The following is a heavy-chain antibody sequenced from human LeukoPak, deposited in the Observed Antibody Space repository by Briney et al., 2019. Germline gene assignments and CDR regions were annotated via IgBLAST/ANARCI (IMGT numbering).Heavy chain of an antibody. CDR2: INSDGSST. CDR1: GFTFSSYW. J-gene: IGHJ4*02. V-gene: IGHV3-74*01. CDR3: AREMTYYYDSSGSLFFDY. D-gene: IGHD3-22*01. Sequence: GGSLRLSCAASGFTFSSYWMHWVRQAPGKGLVWVSRINSDGSSTSYADSVKGRFTISRDNAKNTLYRQMNSLRAEDTAVYYCAREMTYYYDSSGSLFFDYWSQGTLVTVSS.